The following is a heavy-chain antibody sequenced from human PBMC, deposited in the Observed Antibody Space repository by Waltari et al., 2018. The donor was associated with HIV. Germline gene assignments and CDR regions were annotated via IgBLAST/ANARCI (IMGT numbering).Heavy chain of an antibody. V-gene: IGHV3-66*02. CDR2: IYSGGST. D-gene: IGHD1-1*01. CDR1: GFTVSSNY. CDR3: ARDRYGGNSAVFDY. J-gene: IGHJ4*02. Sequence: EVQLVESGGGLVQPGGSLRLSCAASGFTVSSNYMSWVRQAPGKGLEWVSVIYSGGSTYYAGSVKGRFTISRDNSENTLYLQMNSLRAEDTAVYFCARDRYGGNSAVFDYWGQGTLVTVSS.